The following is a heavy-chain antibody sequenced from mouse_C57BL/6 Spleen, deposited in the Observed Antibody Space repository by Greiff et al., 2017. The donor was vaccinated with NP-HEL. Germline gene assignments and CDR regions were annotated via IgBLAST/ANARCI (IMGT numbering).Heavy chain of an antibody. CDR3: ARRGVLRYGDAMDY. CDR2: IYPRSGNT. Sequence: QVQLKQSGAELARPGASVKLSCKASGYTFTSYGISWVKQRTGQGLEWIGEIYPRSGNTYYNEKFKGKATLTADKSSSTAYMELRSLTSEDSAVYFCARRGVLRYGDAMDYWGQGTSVTVSS. D-gene: IGHD1-1*01. CDR1: GYTFTSYG. J-gene: IGHJ4*01. V-gene: IGHV1-81*01.